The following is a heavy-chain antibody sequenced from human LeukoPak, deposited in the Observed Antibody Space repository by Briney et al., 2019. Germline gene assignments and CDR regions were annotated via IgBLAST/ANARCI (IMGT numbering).Heavy chain of an antibody. Sequence: ASVKVSCEASGYTFTDYYTHWVRQAPGQGLEWMGWINPNSGGTNSAQRFQGRVTMARDTSISTAYMELSRLRSDDTAVYHCARSREATAGPFDYWGQGTLVTVSS. CDR1: GYTFTDYY. D-gene: IGHD6-13*01. J-gene: IGHJ4*02. CDR3: ARSREATAGPFDY. V-gene: IGHV1-2*02. CDR2: INPNSGGT.